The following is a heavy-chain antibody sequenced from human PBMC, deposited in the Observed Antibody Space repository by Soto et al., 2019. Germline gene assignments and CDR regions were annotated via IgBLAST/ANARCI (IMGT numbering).Heavy chain of an antibody. CDR1: GYTFTSYG. V-gene: IGHV1-18*01. CDR3: ARASIVVVPDSDNWFDP. Sequence: GASVKVSCKASGYTFTSYGISWVRQAPGQGLEWMGWISAYNGNTNYAQKLQGRVTMTTDTSTSTAYMELRSLRSDDTAVYYCARASIVVVPDSDNWFDPWGQGTLVTVSS. J-gene: IGHJ5*02. CDR2: ISAYNGNT. D-gene: IGHD2-2*01.